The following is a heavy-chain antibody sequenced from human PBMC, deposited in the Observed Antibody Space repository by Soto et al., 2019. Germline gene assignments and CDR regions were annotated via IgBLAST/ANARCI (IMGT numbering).Heavy chain of an antibody. Sequence: SETLSLTCTVSGGSISSGGYYWSWVRQHPGKGLEWIGYIYYSGSTYYNPSLKSRVTISVDTSKNQFSLKLSSVTAADTAVYYCARDLTHRWFDPWGQGTLVTVSS. CDR2: IYYSGST. CDR3: ARDLTHRWFDP. V-gene: IGHV4-31*03. J-gene: IGHJ5*02. CDR1: GGSISSGGYY.